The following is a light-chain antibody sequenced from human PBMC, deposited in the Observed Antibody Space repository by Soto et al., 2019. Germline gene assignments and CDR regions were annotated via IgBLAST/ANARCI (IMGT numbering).Light chain of an antibody. V-gene: IGLV2-8*01. CDR2: DVS. J-gene: IGLJ2*01. CDR1: SSDVGTYNY. Sequence: QSVLTQPPSASGSPGQSVTISCTGTSSDVGTYNYVSWYQQHPGKAPKLMIYDVSGRPSGVLDRFSGSKSGNTASLTVSVLQAEDEADYFCSSYAGSDSLVFGGGTQLTVL. CDR3: SSYAGSDSLV.